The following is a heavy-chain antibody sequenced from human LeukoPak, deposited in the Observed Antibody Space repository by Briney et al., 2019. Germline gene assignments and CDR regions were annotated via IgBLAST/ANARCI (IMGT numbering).Heavy chain of an antibody. J-gene: IGHJ4*02. D-gene: IGHD3-3*01. Sequence: GGSLRLSCAASGFTLSSYWMTWVHQSPGKGLEWVANIKQDGGEKYYVDSVTGRFTISRDNAKNSLYLQMNSLRAEDTAVYYCAKFSRPFDYWGQGTLVTVSS. CDR2: IKQDGGEK. V-gene: IGHV3-7*03. CDR3: AKFSRPFDY. CDR1: GFTLSSYW.